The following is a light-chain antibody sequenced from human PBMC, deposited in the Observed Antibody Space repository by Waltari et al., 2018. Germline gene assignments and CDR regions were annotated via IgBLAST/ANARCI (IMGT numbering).Light chain of an antibody. CDR1: QRVGRT. CDR2: GAS. Sequence: ETVLTQSTGTLSVSPGERATLSCRASQRVGRTLAWYHQKPGQAPRLLIYGASSRATGIPDRFSGSGAGTDFSLTISRLEPEDFAVYYCQHYVRLPVTFGQGTKVEIK. V-gene: IGKV3-20*01. J-gene: IGKJ1*01. CDR3: QHYVRLPVT.